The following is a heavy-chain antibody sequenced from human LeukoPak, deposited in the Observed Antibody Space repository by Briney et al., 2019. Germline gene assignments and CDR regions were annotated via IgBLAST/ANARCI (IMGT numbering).Heavy chain of an antibody. CDR3: ARDSTTTLSPNAFDI. V-gene: IGHV3-30*03. CDR2: VSADGRTQ. Sequence: GGSLRLSCAASVFTFRTYSIHWVRQAPGKGLEWVTVVSADGRTQLYSDSVKGRFTISRDNSLNTLHLQMNSLRAEDTAVYYCARDSTTTLSPNAFDIWGQGTMVTVSS. D-gene: IGHD4-11*01. CDR1: VFTFRTYS. J-gene: IGHJ3*02.